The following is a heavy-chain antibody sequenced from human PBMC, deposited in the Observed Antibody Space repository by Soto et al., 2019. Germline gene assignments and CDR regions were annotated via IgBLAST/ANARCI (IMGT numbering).Heavy chain of an antibody. CDR3: VTNRGDYDGSFFAH. CDR2: IYYSGST. Sequence: QVRLQESGPGPVKPSQTLSLSCTVSGASITSGGSYWTWIRQQPGKGLEWLGYIYYSGSTKYNPSLERRVTMSLDTSKNLFSLRLNSVTAADTAVYYCVTNRGDYDGSFFAHWGQGTLVTVSS. CDR1: GASITSGGSY. D-gene: IGHD3-16*01. J-gene: IGHJ4*02. V-gene: IGHV4-31*04.